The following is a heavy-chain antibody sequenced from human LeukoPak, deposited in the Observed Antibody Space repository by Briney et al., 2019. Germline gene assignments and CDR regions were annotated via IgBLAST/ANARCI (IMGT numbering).Heavy chain of an antibody. V-gene: IGHV1-18*01. CDR2: IIAYNGNT. Sequence: ASVKVSCKASGYTFTSYGISWVRQAPGQGLEWMGWIIAYNGNTNYAQKLQDRVTMTTDTSTSTAYMELRSLRSDDTAVYYCARDSAYYGSGSYYNALFHYYYYMDVWGKGTTVTISS. J-gene: IGHJ6*03. CDR1: GYTFTSYG. D-gene: IGHD3-10*01. CDR3: ARDSAYYGSGSYYNALFHYYYYMDV.